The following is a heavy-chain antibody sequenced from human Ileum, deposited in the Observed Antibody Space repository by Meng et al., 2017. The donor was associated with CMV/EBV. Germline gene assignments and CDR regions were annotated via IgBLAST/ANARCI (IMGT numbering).Heavy chain of an antibody. V-gene: IGHV4-39*07. J-gene: IGHJ4*02. D-gene: IGHD1-1*01. CDR1: GDPISSWSHY. Sequence: QLPQPRQGLVKPAETLSPPRTTSGDPISSWSHYWALIRQSPGKRLEWIGSMLFSEIADYNPSLKILVTISLDATQTQFSLRLTSVTAADTAVYFCARDLTNNWFYYWGQGTLVTVSS. CDR2: MLFSEIA. CDR3: ARDLTNNWFYY.